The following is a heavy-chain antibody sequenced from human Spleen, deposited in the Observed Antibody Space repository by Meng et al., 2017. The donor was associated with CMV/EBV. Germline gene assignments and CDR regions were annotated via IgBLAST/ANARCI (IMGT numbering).Heavy chain of an antibody. CDR1: EFSFDGYA. CDR2: ISWNSVSI. CDR3: AKLQGSKDY. Sequence: SLKISCAASEFSFDGYAMHWVRQAPGKGLEWVSGISWNSVSIGYADSVKGRFTISRDDAKNSLYLQMNSLRTEDTALYFCAKLQGSKDYWGQGTLVTVSS. J-gene: IGHJ4*02. V-gene: IGHV3-9*01.